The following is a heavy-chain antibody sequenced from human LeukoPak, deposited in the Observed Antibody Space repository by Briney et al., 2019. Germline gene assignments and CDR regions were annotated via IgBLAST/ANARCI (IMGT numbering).Heavy chain of an antibody. CDR1: GFTFSSYW. D-gene: IGHD6-19*01. V-gene: IGHV3-74*01. J-gene: IGHJ5*02. CDR2: IASDGSST. CDR3: AKSRVAVAAPRNWFDP. Sequence: GGSLRLSCAASGFTFSSYWMNWVRQAPGKGLVWVSRIASDGSSTTYADSVKGRFSISRDNSNNTLYLQMNSLRVEDTAVYYCAKSRVAVAAPRNWFDPWGQGTLVTVSS.